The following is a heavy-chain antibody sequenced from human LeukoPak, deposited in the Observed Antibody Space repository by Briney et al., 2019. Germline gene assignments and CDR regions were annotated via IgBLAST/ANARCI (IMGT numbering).Heavy chain of an antibody. Sequence: GRSLRLSCAASGFTFSSYAMHWVRQAPGKGLEWVAVISYDGSNKYYADSVKGRFTISRDNSKNTLYLQMNSLRAEDTAVYYCAGGTDYGDFPVHWGQGTLVTVSS. CDR1: GFTFSSYA. V-gene: IGHV3-30*14. J-gene: IGHJ4*02. CDR2: ISYDGSNK. CDR3: AGGTDYGDFPVH. D-gene: IGHD4-17*01.